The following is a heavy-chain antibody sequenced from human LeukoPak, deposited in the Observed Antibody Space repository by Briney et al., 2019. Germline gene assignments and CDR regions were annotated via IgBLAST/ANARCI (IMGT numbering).Heavy chain of an antibody. CDR3: ARDSSGWPPDAFDI. V-gene: IGHV1-18*01. Sequence: ASVKVSCKASGYIFASYDISWVRQAPGQGLEWLGWISAYNGDTKYAQHLQGRVTLTTDTSTGTAYMELRSLTADDTALYYCARDSSGWPPDAFDIWGQGTMVTVSS. J-gene: IGHJ3*02. D-gene: IGHD6-19*01. CDR1: GYIFASYD. CDR2: ISAYNGDT.